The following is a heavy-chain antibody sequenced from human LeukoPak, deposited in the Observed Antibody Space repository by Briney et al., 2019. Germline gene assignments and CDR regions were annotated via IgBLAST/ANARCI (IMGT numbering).Heavy chain of an antibody. D-gene: IGHD6-13*01. CDR1: GFTFSSYA. Sequence: GRSPRLSCAASGFTFSSYAMHWVRQAPGKGLEWVAVISYDGSNKYYADSVKGRFTISRDNSKNTLYLQMNSLRAEDTAVYYCARDLSEYSSSWYVLPHSPDDYYYGVDVWGQGTTVTVSS. CDR2: ISYDGSNK. J-gene: IGHJ6*02. V-gene: IGHV3-30-3*01. CDR3: ARDLSEYSSSWYVLPHSPDDYYYGVDV.